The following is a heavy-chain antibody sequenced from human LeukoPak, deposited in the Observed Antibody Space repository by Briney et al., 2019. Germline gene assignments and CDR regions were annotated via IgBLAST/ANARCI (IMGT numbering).Heavy chain of an antibody. CDR3: AKGGDVAVVPAAGPYYAMDV. Sequence: GGSLRLSCVASGFTLSSYTLNWVRRAPGKGLEWVSVISRRGDTKYYADSVKDRFTISRDNSKNTVFLQMNSLSADDTATYYCAKGGDVAVVPAAGPYYAMDVWGQGTTVTVSS. CDR2: ISRRGDTK. J-gene: IGHJ6*02. V-gene: IGHV3-23*01. D-gene: IGHD2-2*01. CDR1: GFTLSSYT.